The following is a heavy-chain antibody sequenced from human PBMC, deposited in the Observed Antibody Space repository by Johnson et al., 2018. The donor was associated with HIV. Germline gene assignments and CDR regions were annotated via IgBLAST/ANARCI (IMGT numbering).Heavy chain of an antibody. CDR2: IRSNAYGGTT. CDR1: GFTFGDYA. Sequence: VQLVESGGGLVQPGRSLRLSCTASGFTFGDYAMSWLRQAPGKGLEWVGFIRSNAYGGTTEYAASVKGRFTISRDDSKSIAYLQMNSLKTEDTAVYYCTSLDYYDSSGYYYDAFDIWGQGTMVTVSS. CDR3: TSLDYYDSSGYYYDAFDI. J-gene: IGHJ3*02. V-gene: IGHV3-49*03. D-gene: IGHD3-22*01.